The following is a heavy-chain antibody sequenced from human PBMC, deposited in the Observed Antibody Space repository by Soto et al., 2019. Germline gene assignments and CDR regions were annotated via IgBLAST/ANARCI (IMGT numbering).Heavy chain of an antibody. CDR1: GYTLTELS. Sequence: GASVKVSCKVSGYTLTELSMHWVRQAPGKGLEWMGGFDPEDGETIYAQKFQGRVTMTEDTSTDTAYMELSSLRSEDTAVYYCATARNYYDSSGYPRGPYFDHWGQGTLVTVSS. CDR2: FDPEDGET. J-gene: IGHJ4*02. CDR3: ATARNYYDSSGYPRGPYFDH. D-gene: IGHD3-22*01. V-gene: IGHV1-24*01.